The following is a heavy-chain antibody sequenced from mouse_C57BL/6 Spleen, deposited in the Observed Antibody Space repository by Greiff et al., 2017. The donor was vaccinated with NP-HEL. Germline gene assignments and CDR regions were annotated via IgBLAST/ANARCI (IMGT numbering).Heavy chain of an antibody. J-gene: IGHJ1*03. CDR3: ARDYGNWYFDV. V-gene: IGHV5-6*01. CDR2: ISSGGSYT. Sequence: EVKLVESGGDLVKPGGSLKLSCAASGFTFSSYGMSWVRQTPDKRLEWVATISSGGSYTYYPDSVKGRFTISRDNAKNTLYLQMSSLKSEDTAMYYCARDYGNWYFDVWGTGTTVTVSS. D-gene: IGHD2-1*01. CDR1: GFTFSSYG.